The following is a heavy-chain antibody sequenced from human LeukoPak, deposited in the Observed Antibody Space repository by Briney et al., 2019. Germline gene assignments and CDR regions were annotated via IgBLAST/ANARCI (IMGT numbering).Heavy chain of an antibody. CDR3: ARGLYDSSGYYHPLPY. CDR1: GFTFSNYA. CDR2: ISGTSGNT. V-gene: IGHV3-23*01. Sequence: GGSLRLSCAASGFTFSNYAMSWVRQAPGKGLEWVSVISGTSGNTYYADSVKGRFTISRDNSKNTLYLQMNSLRAEDAAVYYCARGLYDSSGYYHPLPYWGQGTLVTVSS. D-gene: IGHD3-22*01. J-gene: IGHJ4*02.